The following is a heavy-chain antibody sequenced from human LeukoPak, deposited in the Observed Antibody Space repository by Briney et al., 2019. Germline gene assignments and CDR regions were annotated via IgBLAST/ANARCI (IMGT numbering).Heavy chain of an antibody. V-gene: IGHV1-69*05. D-gene: IGHD6-19*01. J-gene: IGHJ3*02. CDR2: IIPIFGTA. CDR3: ARGSSSGWYGAFDI. CDR1: GGTFSSYA. Sequence: SVKVSCKASGGTFSSYAISWVRQAPGQGLEWVGGIIPIFGTANYAQKFQGRVTITTDESTSTAYMELSSLRSEDPAVYYCARGSSSGWYGAFDIWGQGTMVTVSS.